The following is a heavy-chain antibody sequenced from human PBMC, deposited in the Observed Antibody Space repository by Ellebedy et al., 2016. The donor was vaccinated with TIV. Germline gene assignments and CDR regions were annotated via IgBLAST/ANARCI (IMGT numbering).Heavy chain of an antibody. CDR3: AKDIGSSDEAFDI. J-gene: IGHJ3*02. CDR1: GFTFDDYI. D-gene: IGHD6-25*01. CDR2: ISWDGSNT. V-gene: IGHV3-43*01. Sequence: GESLKISXAASGFTFDDYIMHWVRQAPGKGLEWVSLISWDGSNTNYADSVRGRVTISRDNIKNSLFLQMSSLRTKDTGVYYCAKDIGSSDEAFDIWGQGTMVTVSS.